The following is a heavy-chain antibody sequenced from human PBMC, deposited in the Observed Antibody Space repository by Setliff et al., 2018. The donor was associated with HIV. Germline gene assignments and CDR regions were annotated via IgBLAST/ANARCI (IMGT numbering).Heavy chain of an antibody. CDR3: TAALQQQVVRWFDP. J-gene: IGHJ5*02. CDR2: IKSKTDGGTT. V-gene: IGHV3-15*01. CDR1: GFTFSNAW. D-gene: IGHD6-13*01. Sequence: PGESLRLSCAASGFTFSNAWMSWVRQAPGKGLEWVGRIKSKTDGGTTDYAAPVKGRFTISRDDSKNTLYLQMNSLKTEDTAVYYCTAALQQQVVRWFDPWGQGTLVTVSS.